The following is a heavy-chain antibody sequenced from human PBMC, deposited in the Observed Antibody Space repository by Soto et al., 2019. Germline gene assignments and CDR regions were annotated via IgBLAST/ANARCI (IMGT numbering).Heavy chain of an antibody. CDR3: ARERSPTYYYDSSGYPHAPFDY. D-gene: IGHD3-22*01. J-gene: IGHJ4*02. CDR1: GGSFSGYY. Sequence: PSETLSLTCAVYGGSFSGYYWSWIRQPPGKGLEWIGEINHSGSTNYNPSLKSRVTISVDTSKNQFSLKLSSVTAADTAVYYCARERSPTYYYDSSGYPHAPFDYWGQGTLVTVSS. V-gene: IGHV4-34*01. CDR2: INHSGST.